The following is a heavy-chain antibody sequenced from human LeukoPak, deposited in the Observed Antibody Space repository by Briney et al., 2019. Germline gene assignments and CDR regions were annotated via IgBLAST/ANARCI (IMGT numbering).Heavy chain of an antibody. Sequence: SETLSLTCAVYGGSFSGYYWSWIRQPPGKGLEWIGEINHSGSTNYNPSLKSRVTISVDTSKNQFSLKLSSVTAADTAVYYWARGMDGYKFDYWGQGTLVTVSS. D-gene: IGHD5-24*01. J-gene: IGHJ4*02. CDR2: INHSGST. CDR3: ARGMDGYKFDY. CDR1: GGSFSGYY. V-gene: IGHV4-34*01.